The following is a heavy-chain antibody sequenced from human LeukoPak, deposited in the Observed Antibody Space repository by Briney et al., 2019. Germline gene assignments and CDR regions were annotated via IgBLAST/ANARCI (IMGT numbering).Heavy chain of an antibody. D-gene: IGHD6-19*01. Sequence: GGSLRLSCAASGFTFSSYTMYWVRQAPGKGLEYVSAISSNGGSTYYADSVKGRFTISRDNSKNTLYLQMSSLRAEDTAVYYCVNGGVAVARYWGQGTLVTVSS. J-gene: IGHJ4*02. CDR1: GFTFSSYT. V-gene: IGHV3-64D*09. CDR2: ISSNGGST. CDR3: VNGGVAVARY.